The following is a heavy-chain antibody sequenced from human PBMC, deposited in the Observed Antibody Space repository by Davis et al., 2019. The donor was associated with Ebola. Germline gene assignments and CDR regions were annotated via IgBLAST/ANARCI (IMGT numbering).Heavy chain of an antibody. J-gene: IGHJ4*02. Sequence: GGSLRLSCAASGFSFSSCSMNWVRQAPGKGLEWVSYISSSSSTIYYADSVKGRFTISRDNAKNSLYLQMNSLRAEDTAVYYCARDRTGSSGWEWGQGTLVTVSS. CDR1: GFSFSSCS. D-gene: IGHD6-19*01. CDR3: ARDRTGSSGWE. CDR2: ISSSSSTI. V-gene: IGHV3-48*04.